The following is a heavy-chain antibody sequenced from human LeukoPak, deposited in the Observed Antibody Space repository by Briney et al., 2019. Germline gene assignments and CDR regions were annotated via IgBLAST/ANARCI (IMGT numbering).Heavy chain of an antibody. Sequence: PGGSLRRSCAASGFTFSSYVMHWVRQAPGKGLEWVAVISYDGSYKYSADSVKGRFTISRDNSKNTLYLQMSSLRAEDTAVYYCAKDQYVDYFDYWGQGTLVTVSS. V-gene: IGHV3-30*18. CDR1: GFTFSSYV. D-gene: IGHD3-16*01. J-gene: IGHJ4*02. CDR3: AKDQYVDYFDY. CDR2: ISYDGSYK.